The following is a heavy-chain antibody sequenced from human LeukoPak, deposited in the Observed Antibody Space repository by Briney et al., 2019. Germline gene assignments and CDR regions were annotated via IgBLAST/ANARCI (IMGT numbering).Heavy chain of an antibody. V-gene: IGHV3-23*01. CDR2: ISINGDDR. D-gene: IGHD1-14*01. J-gene: IGHJ5*02. Sequence: GGSLRLSCGASGFTFSSYAMSWVRQAPGKGLEWVSAISINGDDRYYADSVEGRFTISRDNSKNTLYLQMNSLRAEDTAIYYCAKCPNRKLSLHHWGQGTLVTVSS. CDR1: GFTFSSYA. CDR3: AKCPNRKLSLHH.